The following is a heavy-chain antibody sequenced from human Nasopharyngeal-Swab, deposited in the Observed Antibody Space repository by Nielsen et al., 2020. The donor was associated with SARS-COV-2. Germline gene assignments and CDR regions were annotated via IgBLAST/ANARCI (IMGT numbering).Heavy chain of an antibody. Sequence: SETLSLTCTVPDDSITSKSYYWGWIRQPPGKGLEWIGSIYYTGATYYNPSLESRVTISVDTSKKQFFLRLRSVTAADTAMYYCARRWGYPQYFDLWGQGTLVTVSS. J-gene: IGHJ4*02. CDR1: DDSITSKSYY. V-gene: IGHV4-39*01. CDR2: IYYTGAT. D-gene: IGHD3-16*01. CDR3: ARRWGYPQYFDL.